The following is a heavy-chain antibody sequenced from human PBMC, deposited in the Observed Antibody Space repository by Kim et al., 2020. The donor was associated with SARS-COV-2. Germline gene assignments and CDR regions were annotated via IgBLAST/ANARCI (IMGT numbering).Heavy chain of an antibody. J-gene: IGHJ6*02. CDR1: GGSISSYY. D-gene: IGHD6-19*01. CDR3: ARDRGWSSGRGGYYYYGMDV. CDR2: IYYSGST. Sequence: SETLSLTCTVSGGSISSYYWSWIRQPPGKGLEWIGYIYYSGSTNYNPSLKSRVTISVDTSKNQFSLKLSSVTAADTAVYYCARDRGWSSGRGGYYYYGMDVWGQGTTVTVSS. V-gene: IGHV4-59*01.